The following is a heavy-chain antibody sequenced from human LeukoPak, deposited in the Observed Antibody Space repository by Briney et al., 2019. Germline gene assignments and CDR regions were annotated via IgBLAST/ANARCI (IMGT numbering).Heavy chain of an antibody. CDR2: INHSGST. CDR3: ARGRVAAGGWHDAFDI. CDR1: GGSFSGYY. D-gene: IGHD6-13*01. Sequence: RPETLSLTCAGYGGSFSGYYWSWFRQPPGKGLEWLGEINHSGSTNYSPSLKSLVTISVDTSKNEFSLKVSCGTAADTAVYYCARGRVAAGGWHDAFDIWGQGTMVTVSS. J-gene: IGHJ3*02. V-gene: IGHV4-34*01.